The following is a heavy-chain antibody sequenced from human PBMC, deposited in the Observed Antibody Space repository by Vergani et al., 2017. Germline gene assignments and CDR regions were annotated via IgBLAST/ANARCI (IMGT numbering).Heavy chain of an antibody. CDR3: VKRSSGWFWFDP. CDR2: ISSNGGST. V-gene: IGHV3-64D*06. Sequence: EVQLVESGGGLVQPGGSLRLSCSASGLTLSSYDMHWVRQAPGKGLEYVSAISSNGGSTYYADSVKGRFTISRDNSKNTLYLKMSSLRAEDTAVYYCVKRSSGWFWFDPWGQGTLVTVSS. J-gene: IGHJ5*02. D-gene: IGHD6-19*01. CDR1: GLTLSSYD.